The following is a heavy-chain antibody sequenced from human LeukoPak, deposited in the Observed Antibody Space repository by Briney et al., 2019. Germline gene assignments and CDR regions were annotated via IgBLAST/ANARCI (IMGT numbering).Heavy chain of an antibody. CDR3: TRDRYYYYGSGSPYYYYMDV. J-gene: IGHJ6*03. V-gene: IGHV4-59*01. D-gene: IGHD3-10*01. CDR1: VGSISNYY. Sequence: PSETLSLTCTVSVGSISNYYWGWIRQPPGKGLEWIGYIYYSGSTNYNPSLKSRVTISVDTSKNQFSLKLSSVTAADTAVYYCTRDRYYYYGSGSPYYYYMDVWGKGTTATVSS. CDR2: IYYSGST.